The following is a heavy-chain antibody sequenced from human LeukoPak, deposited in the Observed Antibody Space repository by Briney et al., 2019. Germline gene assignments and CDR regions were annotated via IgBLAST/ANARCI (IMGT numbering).Heavy chain of an antibody. Sequence: PSETLSLTCAVYGGSFSGYYWSWIRQPPGKGLEWIGEINHSGSTNYNPSLKSRVTISVDTSKNQFSLKLSSVTAADTAVYYCARGRRGYGYGPGSGSFDYWGQGTLVTVSS. CDR2: INHSGST. CDR1: GGSFSGYY. V-gene: IGHV4-34*01. CDR3: ARGRRGYGYGPGSGSFDY. D-gene: IGHD5-18*01. J-gene: IGHJ4*02.